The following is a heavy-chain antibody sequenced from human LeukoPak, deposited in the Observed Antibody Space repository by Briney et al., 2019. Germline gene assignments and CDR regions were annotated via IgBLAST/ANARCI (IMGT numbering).Heavy chain of an antibody. Sequence: PSETLSLTCAVYGGSFSGYYWSWIRQPPGKGLEWIGEINHSGSTNYNPSLKSRVTISVDTSRNQFSLKLSSVTAADTAVYYCARGIGYCSGGSCYSTSLYYYYYYMDVWGKGTTVTVSS. V-gene: IGHV4-34*01. D-gene: IGHD2-15*01. CDR1: GGSFSGYY. CDR3: ARGIGYCSGGSCYSTSLYYYYYYMDV. CDR2: INHSGST. J-gene: IGHJ6*03.